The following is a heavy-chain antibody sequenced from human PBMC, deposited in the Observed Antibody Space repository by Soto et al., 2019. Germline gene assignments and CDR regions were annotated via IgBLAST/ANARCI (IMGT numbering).Heavy chain of an antibody. J-gene: IGHJ4*02. CDR1: GDAFKSYA. CDR3: PRAPTTASGDAPFAY. D-gene: IGHD2-21*01. V-gene: IGHV1-69*06. Sequence: QVLLLQSGSEVKKAGSSVKVSCKASGDAFKSYAIHWVRQAPGQGLEYMGRIIPSYDRTKYAQKFQGRLTLTATMYTSTVSMDLTTLKSKDTAVYSCPRAPTTASGDAPFAYWGQGPKV. CDR2: IIPSYDRT.